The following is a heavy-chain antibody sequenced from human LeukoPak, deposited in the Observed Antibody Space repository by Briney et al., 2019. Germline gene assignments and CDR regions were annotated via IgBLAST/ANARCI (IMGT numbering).Heavy chain of an antibody. CDR2: INYSGRP. J-gene: IGHJ4*02. CDR1: GYSIGSGYD. V-gene: IGHV4-38-2*02. D-gene: IGHD6-19*01. Sequence: PSETLSLTCSVSGYSIGSGYDWAWIRQPPGKGLEWIGSINYSGRPYYNPSLKSRVTISLDTSKNQFSLKLSSVTAADTAVYYCARGFSRFYSSGWSFDYWGQGTLVTVSS. CDR3: ARGFSRFYSSGWSFDY.